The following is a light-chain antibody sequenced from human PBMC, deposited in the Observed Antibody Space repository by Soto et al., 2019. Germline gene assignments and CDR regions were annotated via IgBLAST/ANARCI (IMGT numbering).Light chain of an antibody. CDR3: QSYDGTNGV. V-gene: IGLV6-57*01. CDR1: SGSIASNY. CDR2: ENN. J-gene: IGLJ3*02. Sequence: NFMLTQPHSVSQSPGKTVTISCTRSSGSIASNYVQWYQQRPGSSPTTVIYENNQRPSGVPDRFSGSIHSSSNSASLTISGLKTEDEADYYCQSYDGTNGVFGGGTKLTVL.